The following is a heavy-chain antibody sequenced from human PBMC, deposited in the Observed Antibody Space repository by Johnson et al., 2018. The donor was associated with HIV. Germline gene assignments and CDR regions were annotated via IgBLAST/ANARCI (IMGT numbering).Heavy chain of an antibody. CDR3: AKGGSLTQDAPFDI. CDR2: ISYDGSNK. CDR1: GFTFSSYA. D-gene: IGHD1-14*01. Sequence: QVQLVESGGGVVQPGRSLRLSCAASGFTFSSYAMHWVRQAPGKGLEWVAVISYDGSNKYYADSVKGRFTISRDNSKNTLYLQMNSLRAEDTAVYYCAKGGSLTQDAPFDIWGQGTMVTVSS. J-gene: IGHJ3*02. V-gene: IGHV3-30*04.